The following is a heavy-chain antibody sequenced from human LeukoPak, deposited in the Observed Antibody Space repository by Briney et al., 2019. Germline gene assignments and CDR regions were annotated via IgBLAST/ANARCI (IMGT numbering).Heavy chain of an antibody. CDR3: ARDPTYYYDSSGYQMGGY. V-gene: IGHV3-21*01. Sequence: PGGSLRLSCAASGFTFSSYSMNWVRRAPGKGLEWVSSISSSSSYIYYADSVKGRFTISRDNAKNSLYLQMDSLRAEDTAVYYCARDPTYYYDSSGYQMGGYWGQGTLVTVSS. CDR1: GFTFSSYS. CDR2: ISSSSSYI. J-gene: IGHJ4*02. D-gene: IGHD3-22*01.